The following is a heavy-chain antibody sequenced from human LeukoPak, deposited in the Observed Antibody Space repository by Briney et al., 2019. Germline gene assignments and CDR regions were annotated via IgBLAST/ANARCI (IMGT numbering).Heavy chain of an antibody. CDR2: IYYSGST. Sequence: SETLSLTCTVSGGSISSHYWSWIRQPPGKGLEWIGYIYYSGSTNYNPSLKSRVTISVDTSKNQVSLKLSSVTAADTAVYYCARYCSSTSCYPYNWFDPWGQGTLVTVSS. CDR3: ARYCSSTSCYPYNWFDP. J-gene: IGHJ5*02. V-gene: IGHV4-59*11. D-gene: IGHD2-2*01. CDR1: GGSISSHY.